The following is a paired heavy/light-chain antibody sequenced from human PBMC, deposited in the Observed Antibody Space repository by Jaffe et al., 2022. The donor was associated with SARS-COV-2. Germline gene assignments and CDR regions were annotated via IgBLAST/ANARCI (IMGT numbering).Light chain of an antibody. CDR3: YSTDSSGNVVV. Sequence: SYELTQPPSVSVSPGQTARITCSGDALPKKYAYWYQQKSGQAPVLVIYEDSKRPSGIPERFSGSGSGTMATLTISGAQVEDEADYYCYSTDSSGNVVVFGGGTKLTVL. V-gene: IGLV3-10*01. CDR2: EDS. CDR1: ALPKKY. J-gene: IGLJ2*01.
Heavy chain of an antibody. CDR2: INSDGSRS. CDR3: AGLGVSGSEYNLFDP. J-gene: IGHJ5*02. D-gene: IGHD6-19*01. Sequence: EVQLVESGGGLVQPGGSLRLSCAASGFTFSNYWMHWVRQVPGKGLVWVSCINSDGSRSKYADSVKGRFTISRDNAKNTLYLQMNSLGAEDTAVYYCAGLGVSGSEYNLFDPWGQGTLVTVSS. CDR1: GFTFSNYW. V-gene: IGHV3-74*03.